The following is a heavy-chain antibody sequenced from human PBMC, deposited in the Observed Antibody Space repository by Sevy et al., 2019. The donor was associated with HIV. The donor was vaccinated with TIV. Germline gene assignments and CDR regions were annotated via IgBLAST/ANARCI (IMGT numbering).Heavy chain of an antibody. J-gene: IGHJ5*02. D-gene: IGHD3-22*01. CDR1: GGSISSGGYY. CDR2: IYYSGST. Sequence: SETLSLTCTVSGGSISSGGYYWSWIRQHPGKGLEWIGYIYYSGSTYYNPSLKSRVTISVDTSKNQFSLKLSSVTAADTAVYYWARGLYDSSGSCWFDPWGQGTLVTVSS. V-gene: IGHV4-31*03. CDR3: ARGLYDSSGSCWFDP.